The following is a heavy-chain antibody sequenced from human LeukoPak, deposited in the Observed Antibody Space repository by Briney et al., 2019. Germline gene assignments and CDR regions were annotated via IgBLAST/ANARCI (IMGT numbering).Heavy chain of an antibody. Sequence: PGGCLRLSCGASVFTFSNCWMQWVRQARGKALVWGLRIKSDGSSTSYAEAVRGRRIVSRDNAQNTPFLQMNSLRAEAPPVYYCVREGRDNGSDFDNWGQRNMVIVHS. CDR2: IKSDGSST. V-gene: IGHV3-74*01. CDR3: VREGRDNGSDFDN. CDR1: VFTFSNCW. J-gene: IGHJ4*02. D-gene: IGHD5-12*01.